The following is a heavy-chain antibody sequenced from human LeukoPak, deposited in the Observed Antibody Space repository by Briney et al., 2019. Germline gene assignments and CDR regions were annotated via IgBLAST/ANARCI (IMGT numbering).Heavy chain of an antibody. J-gene: IGHJ4*02. D-gene: IGHD1-26*01. CDR2: IFYSGST. V-gene: IGHV4-39*07. CDR1: SGSISTSNYY. CDR3: ARGPRSRLRGELRCFDY. Sequence: KPSETLSLTCTVSSGSISTSNYYWGWVRQPPGKALEWIGNIFYSGSTYYSPSLKSRVTISLDTSRNQFSLKLNSVTAADTAVYYCARGPRSRLRGELRCFDYWGQGTLVTVSS.